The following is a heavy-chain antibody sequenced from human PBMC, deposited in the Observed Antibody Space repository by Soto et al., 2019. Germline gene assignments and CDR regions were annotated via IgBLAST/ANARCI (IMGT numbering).Heavy chain of an antibody. J-gene: IGHJ4*02. Sequence: EVQLVESGGDLVQPGGSLRLSCTASGFTLSTYAMNWVRQAPGKGLEWVSYISGSSSTIYYADSVRGRFTISRDNAKHSLYLQMNSLRAEDTAVYYCARRQYSTSWHFDYCGQGTLVTVSS. CDR1: GFTLSTYA. CDR3: ARRQYSTSWHFDY. CDR2: ISGSSSTI. D-gene: IGHD6-13*01. V-gene: IGHV3-48*01.